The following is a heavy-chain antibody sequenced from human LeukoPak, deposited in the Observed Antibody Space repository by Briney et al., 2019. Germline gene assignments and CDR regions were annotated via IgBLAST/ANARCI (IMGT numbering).Heavy chain of an antibody. J-gene: IGHJ4*02. CDR3: ARGLRRSSSWYGY. D-gene: IGHD6-13*01. V-gene: IGHV4-34*01. CDR1: GGSFSGYY. CDR2: INHSGST. Sequence: SETLSLTCAVYGGSFSGYYWSWIRQPPGKGLEWIGEINHSGSTNYNPSLKSRVTISVDTSKNQFSLKLSSVTAADTAVYYCARGLRRSSSWYGYWGQGTLVTVSS.